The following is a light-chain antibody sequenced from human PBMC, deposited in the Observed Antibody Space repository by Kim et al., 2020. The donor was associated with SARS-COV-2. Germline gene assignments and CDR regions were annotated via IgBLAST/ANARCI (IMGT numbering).Light chain of an antibody. CDR1: QSVNSRY. Sequence: EIVLTQSPGTLSLSPGERATLSCRASQSVNSRYLAWYQVKPGQAPRLLIFGASSWATGVPDRFRGSGSGTDFTLTISSLEPEDFAVYYCQQYGTTPYTFGQGTKLQI. CDR2: GAS. J-gene: IGKJ2*01. CDR3: QQYGTTPYT. V-gene: IGKV3-20*01.